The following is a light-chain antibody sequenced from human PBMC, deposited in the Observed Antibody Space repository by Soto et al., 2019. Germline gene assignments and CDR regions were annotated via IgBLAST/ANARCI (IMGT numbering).Light chain of an antibody. J-gene: IGKJ4*01. V-gene: IGKV3-20*01. CDR1: QSISSSY. CDR2: DPS. Sequence: EIVLTQSPGTLSLSPGERATLSCRASQSISSSYLAWYQQKPGQAPRLLIYDPSSRATGIPDRFSGSGSGTDFTLTISRLEPEDFAVYYCQHYGSSPLTFGGGTKVEIK. CDR3: QHYGSSPLT.